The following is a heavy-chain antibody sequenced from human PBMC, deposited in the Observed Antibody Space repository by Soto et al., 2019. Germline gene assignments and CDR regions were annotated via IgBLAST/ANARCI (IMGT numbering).Heavy chain of an antibody. CDR2: IDHSGST. Sequence: QVQLQESGPGLVKPSGTLSLTCAVSGGSISSSNWWSWVRQPPGKGLEWIGEIDHSGSTNYNPSLKSRVTISVDKSKNQFSLKLSSVTAADTAVYYCARGIRITIFGVAPYYYYYGMDVWGQGTTVTVSS. J-gene: IGHJ6*02. V-gene: IGHV4-4*02. CDR1: GGSISSSNW. CDR3: ARGIRITIFGVAPYYYYYGMDV. D-gene: IGHD3-3*01.